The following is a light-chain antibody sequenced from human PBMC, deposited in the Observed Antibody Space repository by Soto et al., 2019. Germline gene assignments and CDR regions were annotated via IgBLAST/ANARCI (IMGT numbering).Light chain of an antibody. J-gene: IGLJ1*01. Sequence: QSALPQPPYASGSPGQSVTISCTGTSSDVGGYDYVSWYQQHPGKSPKLMIYEVTIRPSGVSGRFSGSKSGNTASLTVSGLEAEDEADYYCSSYTGGNPSYVFGTGTKVTVL. CDR1: SSDVGGYDY. CDR3: SSYTGGNPSYV. CDR2: EVT. V-gene: IGLV2-8*01.